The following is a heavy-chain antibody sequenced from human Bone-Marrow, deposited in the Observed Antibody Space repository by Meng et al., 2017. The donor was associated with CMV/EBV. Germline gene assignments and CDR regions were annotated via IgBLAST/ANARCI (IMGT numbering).Heavy chain of an antibody. V-gene: IGHV3-9*01. D-gene: IGHD3-10*01. J-gene: IGHJ6*02. Sequence: GGSLRLSCAASGFTFDNYAMHWVRQAPGKGLEWVSSISWNSGSIGYADSVKGRFIISRDNAKNSLYLQMNSLRAEDTALYYCAKGDASGSYYNVGYYGMYVWGQGTTVTVSS. CDR3: AKGDASGSYYNVGYYGMYV. CDR1: GFTFDNYA. CDR2: ISWNSGSI.